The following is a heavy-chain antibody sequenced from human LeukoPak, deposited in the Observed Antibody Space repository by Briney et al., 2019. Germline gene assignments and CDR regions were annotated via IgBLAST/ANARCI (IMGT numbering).Heavy chain of an antibody. CDR1: GFTFNKYA. CDR2: ISGSGGST. CDR3: AKVHGLYCSSTSCYGRWPHAIHI. J-gene: IGHJ3*02. V-gene: IGHV3-23*01. Sequence: PGGSLRLSCAASGFTFNKYAMSWVGQAPGKGLEWVSAISGSGGSTYYADSVKGRFTISRDNSKNTLYLQMNSLRAEDTAVYYCAKVHGLYCSSTSCYGRWPHAIHIWRQGTMVTVSS. D-gene: IGHD2-2*01.